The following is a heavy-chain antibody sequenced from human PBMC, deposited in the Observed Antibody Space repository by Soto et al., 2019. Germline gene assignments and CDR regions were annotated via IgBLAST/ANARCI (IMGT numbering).Heavy chain of an antibody. CDR3: ARNPYTYYYDSSGYYFDY. CDR2: IWYDGSNK. D-gene: IGHD3-22*01. CDR1: GFTFSSYC. Sequence: GGSMRLSCAASGFTFSSYCMHWVRQAPGKGLEWVAVIWYDGSNKYYADSVKGRFTISRDNSKNTLYLQMNSLRAEDTAVYYCARNPYTYYYDSSGYYFDYWGQGTLVTVSS. J-gene: IGHJ4*02. V-gene: IGHV3-33*01.